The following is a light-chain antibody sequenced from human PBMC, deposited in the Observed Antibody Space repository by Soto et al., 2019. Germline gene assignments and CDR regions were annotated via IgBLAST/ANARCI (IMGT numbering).Light chain of an antibody. J-gene: IGKJ2*01. CDR2: DAS. Sequence: GDRVAITCRASESISNWLAWYQQKPGKAPKVLIYDASRLQSGVPERFSGSGSGTEFTLTISSLQADDIATYYCQQYKSYSYTFCQGTNLEI. CDR1: ESISNW. CDR3: QQYKSYSYT. V-gene: IGKV1-5*01.